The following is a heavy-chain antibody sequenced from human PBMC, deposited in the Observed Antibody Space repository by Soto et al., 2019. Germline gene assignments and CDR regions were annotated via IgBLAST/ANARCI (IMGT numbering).Heavy chain of an antibody. CDR3: AREAGGYSYGSPHPFDY. J-gene: IGHJ4*02. CDR2: IYYSGST. V-gene: IGHV4-30-4*01. Sequence: SETLSLTCTVSGGSISSGDYYWSWIRQPPGKGLEWIGYIYYSGSTYYNPSLKSRVTISVDTSKNQFSLKLSSVTAADTAVYYCAREAGGYSYGSPHPFDYWGPGTLVTVSS. D-gene: IGHD5-18*01. CDR1: GGSISSGDYY.